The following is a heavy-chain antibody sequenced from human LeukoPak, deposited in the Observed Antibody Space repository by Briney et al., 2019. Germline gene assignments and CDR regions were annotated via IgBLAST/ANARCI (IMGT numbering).Heavy chain of an antibody. Sequence: GGSLRLSCAASGFTFSSYAMTWVRQAPGKGPECVSSISRDDGRDTYYTDSVKGRFTISRDNSKNMMYLQMNSLTTEDAAIYYCARSGAPDSLDMYFDYWGQGTLVTVSS. D-gene: IGHD2-2*03. V-gene: IGHV3-23*01. CDR2: ISRDDGRDT. J-gene: IGHJ4*02. CDR1: GFTFSSYA. CDR3: ARSGAPDSLDMYFDY.